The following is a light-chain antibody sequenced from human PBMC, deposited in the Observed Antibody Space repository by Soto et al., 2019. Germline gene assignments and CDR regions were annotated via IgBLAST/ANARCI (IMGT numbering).Light chain of an antibody. CDR3: CSYAGSRNV. CDR1: SSDVGSYNL. CDR2: EVS. Sequence: QYALTQPASVSGSPGQSSTISCTGTSSDVGSYNLVSWYQQHPGKAPKLMIYEVSKRPSGVSNRFSGSKSGNTASLTISGLQAEDEADYYCCSYAGSRNVFGTGTKLTVL. J-gene: IGLJ1*01. V-gene: IGLV2-23*02.